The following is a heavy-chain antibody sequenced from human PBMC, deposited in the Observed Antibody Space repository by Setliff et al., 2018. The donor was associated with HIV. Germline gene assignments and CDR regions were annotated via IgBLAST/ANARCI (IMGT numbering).Heavy chain of an antibody. V-gene: IGHV1-8*01. Sequence: GASVKVSCKASGYTFTNYDIIRVRQATGQGLEWMGWMNPNSGNTGYTQQFQGRVTMTRNTSISTAYMELSSLRSEDTAVYYCARGREWFDHWGQGTLVTVSS. CDR1: GYTFTNYD. CDR2: MNPNSGNT. D-gene: IGHD1-26*01. CDR3: ARGREWFDH. J-gene: IGHJ5*01.